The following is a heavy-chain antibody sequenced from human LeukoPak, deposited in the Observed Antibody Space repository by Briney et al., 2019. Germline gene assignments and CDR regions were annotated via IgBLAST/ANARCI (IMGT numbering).Heavy chain of an antibody. V-gene: IGHV3-9*01. Sequence: PGGSLRLSCAASGFTFDDYAMHWVRQAPGKGLEWVSGISWNSGSIGYADSVKGRFTISRDNAKNSLYLQMNSLRAEDTALYYCARGSSVREDYWGQGTLVTVSS. J-gene: IGHJ4*02. CDR2: ISWNSGSI. CDR3: ARGSSVREDY. CDR1: GFTFDDYA. D-gene: IGHD3-10*01.